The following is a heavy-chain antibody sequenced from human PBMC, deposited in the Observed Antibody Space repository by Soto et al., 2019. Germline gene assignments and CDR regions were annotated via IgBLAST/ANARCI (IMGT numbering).Heavy chain of an antibody. CDR1: GYTFRTYG. CDR3: ARDLIAARPGWFDP. CDR2: ISAYNGNT. Sequence: QVQLVQSGAEVKKPGASVKASCKASGYTFRTYGISWVRQAPGQGLEWMGWISAYNGNTNYAQKFQGRVITTPDTSTSTAYMELRSLRSDDTAMYYCARDLIAARPGWFDPWGQGTLVTVSS. V-gene: IGHV1-18*04. D-gene: IGHD6-6*01. J-gene: IGHJ5*02.